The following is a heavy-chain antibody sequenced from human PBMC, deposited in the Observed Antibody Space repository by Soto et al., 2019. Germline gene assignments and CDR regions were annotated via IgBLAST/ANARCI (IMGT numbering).Heavy chain of an antibody. CDR3: ASGHDAYKVRY. CDR2: IYYTGNT. Sequence: QVQLQESGPGLVKPSQTLSLTCTVSGGSISSGGTGSYWTWIRQLPGKGLEWIDYIYYTGNTYYNPSLKTRPTISIDTSENQFSLKLTSVTAAYTAVYFCASGHDAYKVRYWGHGTLVTVSS. CDR1: GGSISSGGTGSY. D-gene: IGHD1-1*01. J-gene: IGHJ4*01. V-gene: IGHV4-31*03.